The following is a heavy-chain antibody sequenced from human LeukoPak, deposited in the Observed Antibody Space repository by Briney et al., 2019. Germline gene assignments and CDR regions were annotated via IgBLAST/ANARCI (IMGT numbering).Heavy chain of an antibody. CDR1: GGSISSYY. V-gene: IGHV4-59*01. CDR3: ARDGPSARYYYYGVDV. J-gene: IGHJ6*02. Sequence: SETLSLTCTVSGGSISSYYWSWIRQPPGKGLEWIGYIYYSGSTNYNPSLKSRVTISVDTSKNQFSLKLSSVTAADTAVYYCARDGPSARYYYYGVDVWGQGTTVTVSS. CDR2: IYYSGST.